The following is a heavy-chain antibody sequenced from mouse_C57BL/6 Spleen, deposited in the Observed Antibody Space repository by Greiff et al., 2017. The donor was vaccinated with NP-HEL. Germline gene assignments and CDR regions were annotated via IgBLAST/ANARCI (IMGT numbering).Heavy chain of an antibody. Sequence: EVKLVDSGGGLVQSGRSLRLSCATSGFTFSDFYMEWVRQAPGKGLEWIAASRNKANDYTTEYSASVKGRFIVSRDTSQSILYLQMNALRAEDTAIYYCARDDGDGYFDYWGQGTTLTVSS. D-gene: IGHD3-3*01. CDR2: SRNKANDYTT. CDR1: GFTFSDFY. CDR3: ARDDGDGYFDY. V-gene: IGHV7-1*01. J-gene: IGHJ2*01.